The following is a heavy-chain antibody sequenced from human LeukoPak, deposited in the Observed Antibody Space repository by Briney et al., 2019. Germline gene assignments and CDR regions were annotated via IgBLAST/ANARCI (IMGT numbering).Heavy chain of an antibody. CDR1: GGSITSGDYY. V-gene: IGHV4-30-4*01. J-gene: IGHJ4*02. Sequence: SQTLSLTCTVSGGSITSGDYYWSWIRQSPGKGLEWIGYIYYSGSTYYNPSLKSRVTISVDTSKNQFSLKLSSVTAADTAVYYCARDQIGTGTHIDYWGQGTLVTVSS. CDR3: ARDQIGTGTHIDY. D-gene: IGHD1-1*01. CDR2: IYYSGST.